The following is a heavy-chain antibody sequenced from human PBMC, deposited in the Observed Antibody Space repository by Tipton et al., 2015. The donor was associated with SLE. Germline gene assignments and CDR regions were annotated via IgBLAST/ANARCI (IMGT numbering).Heavy chain of an antibody. J-gene: IGHJ3*02. D-gene: IGHD1-1*01. CDR3: ARGRTRRNDAYDI. Sequence: QSGPEVKKPGASVKVSCKTSGYTFSNYQITWVRQAPGQGLEWMGWISAYNGNAYYAQKVQGRVTMTTDTSTNTAYMELRSLRSDDTAVYYCARGRTRRNDAYDIWGQGTLVTVSS. CDR2: ISAYNGNA. V-gene: IGHV1-18*01. CDR1: GYTFSNYQ.